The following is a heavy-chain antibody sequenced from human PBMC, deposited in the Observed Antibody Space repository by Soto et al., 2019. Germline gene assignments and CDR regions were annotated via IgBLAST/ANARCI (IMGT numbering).Heavy chain of an antibody. V-gene: IGHV3-15*01. CDR2: IKSKTDGGTT. J-gene: IGHJ4*02. Sequence: GGSLRLSCAASGFTFSSYAMSWVRQAPGKGLEWVGRIKSKTDGGTTDYAAPVKGRFTISRDDSKNTLYLQMNSLKTEDTAVYYCTTDAPSSWSGYLRQFDYWGQGTLVTVSS. CDR3: TTDAPSSWSGYLRQFDY. CDR1: GFTFSSYA. D-gene: IGHD3-3*01.